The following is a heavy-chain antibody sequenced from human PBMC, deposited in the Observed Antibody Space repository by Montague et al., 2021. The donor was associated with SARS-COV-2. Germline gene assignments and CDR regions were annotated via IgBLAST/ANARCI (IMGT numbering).Heavy chain of an antibody. CDR2: IYWDDDK. D-gene: IGHD3-9*01. CDR1: GFSLSTSGVG. V-gene: IGHV2-5*02. J-gene: IGHJ2*01. CDR3: AHKTGLRYFDWLFQTNPTGGYFDL. Sequence: VKHTQTLTLTCTFSGFSLSTSGVGVGWIRQPPGKALEWLALIYWDDDKRYSPSLKSRLTITKDTSKNQVVLTMTNMDPVDTATYYCAHKTGLRYFDWLFQTNPTGGYFDLWGRGTLVTVSS.